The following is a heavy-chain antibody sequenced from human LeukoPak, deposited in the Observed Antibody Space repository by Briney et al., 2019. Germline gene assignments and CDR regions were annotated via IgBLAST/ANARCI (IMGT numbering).Heavy chain of an antibody. CDR1: GGSISSYY. D-gene: IGHD3-22*01. V-gene: IGHV4-4*07. CDR3: ARDRGDSSALWGPYYYYMDV. Sequence: TSETLSLTCTVSGGSISSYYWSWIRQPAGKGLEWIGRIYTSGSTNYNPSLKSRVTMSVDTSKNQFSLKLSSVTAADAAVYYCARDRGDSSALWGPYYYYMDVWGKGTTVTISS. J-gene: IGHJ6*03. CDR2: IYTSGST.